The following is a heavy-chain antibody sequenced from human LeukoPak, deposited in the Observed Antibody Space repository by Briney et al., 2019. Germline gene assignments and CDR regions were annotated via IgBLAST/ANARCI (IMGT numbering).Heavy chain of an antibody. CDR3: ARDLPVSGAYHQFDS. CDR1: GFTFSSDR. Sequence: GGSLRLSRVASGFTFSSDRMNWVRQAPGKGLEWVSTIYSGSDYIYYADSVKGRFTISRDNAKNSLYLQMNSLRAEDTAIYYCARDLPVSGAYHQFDSWGQGTLVTVSS. CDR2: IYSGSDYI. V-gene: IGHV3-21*01. D-gene: IGHD4/OR15-4a*01. J-gene: IGHJ4*02.